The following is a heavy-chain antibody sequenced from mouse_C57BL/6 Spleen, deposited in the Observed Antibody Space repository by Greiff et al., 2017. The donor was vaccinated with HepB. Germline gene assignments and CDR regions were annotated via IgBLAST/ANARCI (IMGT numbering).Heavy chain of an antibody. CDR1: GYTFTDYE. V-gene: IGHV1-15*01. CDR3: TRRGFYYYGSSDVHAMDY. Sequence: VQLQQSGAELVRPGASVTLSCKASGYTFTDYEMHWVKQTPVHGLEWIGAIDPETGGTAYNQKFKGKAILTADKSSSTAYMELRSLTSEDSAGYYWTRRGFYYYGSSDVHAMDYWGQGTSVTVSS. D-gene: IGHD1-1*01. CDR2: IDPETGGT. J-gene: IGHJ4*01.